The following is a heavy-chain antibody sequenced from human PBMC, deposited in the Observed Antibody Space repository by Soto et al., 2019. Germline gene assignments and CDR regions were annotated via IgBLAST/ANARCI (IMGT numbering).Heavy chain of an antibody. CDR3: ARAKDDILTGYYPAWYYFDY. CDR2: IYYSGST. V-gene: IGHV4-59*01. CDR1: GGSIISYY. D-gene: IGHD3-9*01. Sequence: PSETLSLTCTVSGGSIISYYWSWIRQPPWKGLEWIGYIYYSGSTNYNPSLKSRVTISVDTSKNQFSLKLSSVTAADTAVYYCARAKDDILTGYYPAWYYFDYWGQGTLVTVS. J-gene: IGHJ4*02.